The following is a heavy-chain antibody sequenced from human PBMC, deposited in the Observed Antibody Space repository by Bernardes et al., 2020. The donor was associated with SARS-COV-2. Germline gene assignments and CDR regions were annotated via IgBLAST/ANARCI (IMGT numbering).Heavy chain of an antibody. V-gene: IGHV4-39*01. J-gene: IGHJ5*02. Sequence: SETLSLTCTVSGGSISSSSYYWGWLRQPPGKGLEWIGSIYYSGSTYYNPSLKSRVTISVDTSKNQFSLKLSSVTAADTAVYYCARQAMVTGFDPWGQGTLVTVSS. CDR1: GGSISSSSYY. D-gene: IGHD5-18*01. CDR2: IYYSGST. CDR3: ARQAMVTGFDP.